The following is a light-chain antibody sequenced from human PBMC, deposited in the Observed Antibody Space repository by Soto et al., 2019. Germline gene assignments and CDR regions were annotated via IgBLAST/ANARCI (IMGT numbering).Light chain of an antibody. CDR1: SSDVGGYNY. CDR3: SSYTSSSTVI. CDR2: DVS. J-gene: IGLJ2*01. V-gene: IGLV2-14*01. Sequence: QSALTQPASVSGSPGQSSTISCTGTSSDVGGYNYVSWYQQHPDKAPKLMIYDVSNRPSGVSNRFSGSRSGNTASLTISGLQAEDEADYYCSSYTSSSTVIFGGGTKLTVL.